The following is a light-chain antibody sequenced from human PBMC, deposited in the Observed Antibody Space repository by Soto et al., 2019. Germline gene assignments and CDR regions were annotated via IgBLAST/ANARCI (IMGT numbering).Light chain of an antibody. J-gene: IGKJ5*01. CDR3: QQRHMWPIT. CDR2: DAY. V-gene: IGKV3-11*01. Sequence: EVVLTQSPVTLSLSPGERATLSCRASQSFRGLLAWYQQETGQAPRLLIYDAYNRATGIPPRFSGSGSGTDFTLTISSLEPEDSAVYDCQQRHMWPITFGQGTRLEIK. CDR1: QSFRGL.